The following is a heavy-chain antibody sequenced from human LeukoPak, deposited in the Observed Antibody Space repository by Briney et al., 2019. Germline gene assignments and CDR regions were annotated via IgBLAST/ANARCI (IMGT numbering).Heavy chain of an antibody. CDR3: ARVRWTMVRVYYYMDV. D-gene: IGHD3-10*01. Sequence: ASVKVSCKASGYTFTGYYMHWVRQAPGQGLEWMGWINPNSGGTNYAQKFQGRVTMTRDTSISTAYMELSRLRSDDTAVYYCARVRWTMVRVYYYMDVWGKGTTVTVSS. CDR2: INPNSGGT. CDR1: GYTFTGYY. V-gene: IGHV1-2*02. J-gene: IGHJ6*03.